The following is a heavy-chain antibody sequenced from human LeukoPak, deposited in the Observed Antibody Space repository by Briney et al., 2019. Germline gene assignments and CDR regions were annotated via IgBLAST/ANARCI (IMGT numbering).Heavy chain of an antibody. V-gene: IGHV4-34*01. Sequence: SETLSLTCAVYGGSFSGYYWSWIRQPPGKGLEWIGEINHSGSTNYNPSLKSRVTISVDTSKNQFSLKLSSVTAADTAVYYCARASTSNYYDGSGYRPGFGYWGQGTLVTVSS. CDR3: ARASTSNYYDGSGYRPGFGY. J-gene: IGHJ4*02. CDR2: INHSGST. D-gene: IGHD3-22*01. CDR1: GGSFSGYY.